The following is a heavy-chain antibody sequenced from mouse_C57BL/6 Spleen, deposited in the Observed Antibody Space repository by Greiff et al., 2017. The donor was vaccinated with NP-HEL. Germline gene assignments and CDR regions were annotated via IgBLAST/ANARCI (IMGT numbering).Heavy chain of an antibody. V-gene: IGHV1-52*01. Sequence: QVQLQQPGAELVRPGSSVKLSCTASGYTFTSYWMPWVKQRPIQGLEWIGNIDPSDSEPHYNQKFKDKATLTVDNSSSTAYMQLSSLTSEDSAVYYCARGIYLYYLDYWGQGTTLTVSS. D-gene: IGHD1-1*01. J-gene: IGHJ2*01. CDR2: IDPSDSEP. CDR1: GYTFTSYW. CDR3: ARGIYLYYLDY.